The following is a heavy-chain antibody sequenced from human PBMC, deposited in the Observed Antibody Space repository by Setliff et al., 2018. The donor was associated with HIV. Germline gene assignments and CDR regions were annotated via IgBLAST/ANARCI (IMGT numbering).Heavy chain of an antibody. CDR3: AGGEFGV. J-gene: IGHJ6*04. D-gene: IGHD3-10*01. V-gene: IGHV3-48*03. CDR1: GFTFSTYE. CDR2: ITRSSSRI. Sequence: PGGSLRLSCAASGFTFSTYEVTWVRQAPGKGLECISYITRSSSRILYADSVKGRFTVSRGNAKNSLFLQMNNLRADDTAVYYCAGGEFGVWGKGTTVTVSS.